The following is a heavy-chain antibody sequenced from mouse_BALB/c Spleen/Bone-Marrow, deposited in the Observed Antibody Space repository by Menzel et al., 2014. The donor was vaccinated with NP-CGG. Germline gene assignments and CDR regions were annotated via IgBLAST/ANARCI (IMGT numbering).Heavy chain of an antibody. CDR2: INPSSGYA. CDR1: DYTFPSYT. V-gene: IGHV1-4*01. CDR3: ARGGLRLPYAMDY. J-gene: IGHJ4*01. D-gene: IGHD1-2*01. Sequence: VQLQQSGAELARPGASVKMSCTASDYTFPSYTIHWVKQRPGQGLEWIGYINPSSGYANYNQNFKDKATLTADKSSSTAYMQLSSLTSEDSAVFYCARGGLRLPYAMDYWGQGTSVTVSS.